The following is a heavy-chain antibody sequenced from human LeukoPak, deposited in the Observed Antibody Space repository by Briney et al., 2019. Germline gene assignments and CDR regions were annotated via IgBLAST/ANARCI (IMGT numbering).Heavy chain of an antibody. CDR1: GFTFSSYW. V-gene: IGHV3-7*01. CDR2: IKQDGSEK. J-gene: IGHJ4*02. Sequence: GGSLRLSCAASGFTFSSYWMSWVRQAPGKGLEWVANIKQDGSEKYYVDSVKGRFTISRDNAKNSLYLQMNSLRAEDTAVYYCAKQTGYGYNRGWGQGTLVTVSS. CDR3: AKQTGYGYNRG. D-gene: IGHD5-24*01.